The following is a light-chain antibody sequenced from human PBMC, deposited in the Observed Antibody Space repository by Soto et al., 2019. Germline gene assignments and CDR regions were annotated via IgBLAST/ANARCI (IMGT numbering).Light chain of an antibody. CDR3: QQDGSSPQT. CDR2: TAS. J-gene: IGKJ1*01. CDR1: QNISSSF. V-gene: IGKV3-20*01. Sequence: EIVMTLSLVTLSVSPGERATLYCRASQNISSSFLAWYQQKPGQAPRLLIYTASSRATGIPDRFAGSGSGTEFTLTISSLEPEDFAVYYCQQDGSSPQTFGQGTKVAIK.